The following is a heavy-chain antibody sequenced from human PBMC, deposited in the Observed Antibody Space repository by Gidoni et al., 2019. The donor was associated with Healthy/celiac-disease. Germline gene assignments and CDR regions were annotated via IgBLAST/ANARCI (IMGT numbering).Heavy chain of an antibody. CDR3: ARILDTAMVIDY. CDR1: GFTFSSYA. J-gene: IGHJ4*02. CDR2: ISDDGSNK. V-gene: IGHV3-30-3*01. D-gene: IGHD5-18*01. Sequence: QVQLVESGGGVVQPGRSLSLSCAASGFTFSSYAMHWVSQAPGKGLEWVAVISDDGSNKYYADSVKGRFTISRDNSKNTLYLQMNSLRAEDTAVYYCARILDTAMVIDYWGQGTLVTVSS.